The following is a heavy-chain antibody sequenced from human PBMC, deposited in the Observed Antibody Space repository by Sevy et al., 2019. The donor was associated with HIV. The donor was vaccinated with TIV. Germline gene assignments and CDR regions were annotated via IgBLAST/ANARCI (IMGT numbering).Heavy chain of an antibody. Sequence: GGSLRLSCAASGFTFSGSAMHWVRQASGKGLEWVGRIRSKANSYATANAASVKGRFTISRDDSKNTAYLQMNSLKTEDTAVYYCTRQKDIVVVPAAMQYYYYYYMDVWGKGTTVTVSS. CDR1: GFTFSGSA. D-gene: IGHD2-2*01. CDR3: TRQKDIVVVPAAMQYYYYYYMDV. CDR2: IRSKANSYAT. V-gene: IGHV3-73*01. J-gene: IGHJ6*03.